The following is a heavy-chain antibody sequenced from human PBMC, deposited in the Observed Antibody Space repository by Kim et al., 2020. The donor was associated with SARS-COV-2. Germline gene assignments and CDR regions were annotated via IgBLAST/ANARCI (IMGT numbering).Heavy chain of an antibody. Sequence: ASVKVSCKASGYTFTSYAMNWVRQAPGQGLEWMGWINTNTGNPTYAQGFTGRFVFSLYTSVSTAYLQISSLKAEDTAVYYCASLYYYDSSGYDYYFDYWGQGTLVTVSS. D-gene: IGHD3-22*01. CDR2: INTNTGNP. J-gene: IGHJ4*02. CDR1: GYTFTSYA. CDR3: ASLYYYDSSGYDYYFDY. V-gene: IGHV7-4-1*02.